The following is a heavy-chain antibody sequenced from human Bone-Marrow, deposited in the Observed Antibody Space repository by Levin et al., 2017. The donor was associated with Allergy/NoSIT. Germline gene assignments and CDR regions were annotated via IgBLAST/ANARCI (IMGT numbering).Heavy chain of an antibody. CDR3: VKEGGSRRPFDWYFDC. J-gene: IGHJ2*01. V-gene: IGHV3-23*02. D-gene: IGHD3-10*01. CDR1: GFTVNTYA. CDR2: ISTGGGSR. Sequence: GGSLRLSCEASGFTVNTYAMSWVRQVPGKGLEWVAGISTGGGSRFYRDSVQGRFTISRDTSRNTLSLQMNNLRAEDTATYFCVKEGGSRRPFDWYFDCWGRGTLVTVSS.